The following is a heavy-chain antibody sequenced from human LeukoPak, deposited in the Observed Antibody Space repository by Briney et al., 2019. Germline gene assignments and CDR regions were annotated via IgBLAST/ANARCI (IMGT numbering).Heavy chain of an antibody. V-gene: IGHV4-30-2*01. Sequence: PSQTLSLTCAVSGGSTSSGGYSWSWIRQPPGKGLEWIGYIYHSGSTYYNPSLKSRVTISVDRSKNQFSLKLSSVTAADTAVYYCARFPPGDYYDSSGYTDYWGQGTLVTVSS. J-gene: IGHJ4*02. CDR3: ARFPPGDYYDSSGYTDY. CDR2: IYHSGST. CDR1: GGSTSSGGYS. D-gene: IGHD3-22*01.